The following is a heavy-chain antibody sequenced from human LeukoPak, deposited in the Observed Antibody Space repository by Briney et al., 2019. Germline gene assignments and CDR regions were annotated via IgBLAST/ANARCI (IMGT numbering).Heavy chain of an antibody. V-gene: IGHV1-69*05. CDR3: ARPPSVQLGVEYFQH. J-gene: IGHJ1*01. D-gene: IGHD6-13*01. CDR2: IIPIFGTA. Sequence: GGSVKVSCKESGGTFSSYAISWVGQAPGEGREWMGGIIPIFGTAKYAQKLQGGVTITTEKSRRKAYMEMRSLRSEDTAVYYCARPPSVQLGVEYFQHWGQGTLVTVSS. CDR1: GGTFSSYA.